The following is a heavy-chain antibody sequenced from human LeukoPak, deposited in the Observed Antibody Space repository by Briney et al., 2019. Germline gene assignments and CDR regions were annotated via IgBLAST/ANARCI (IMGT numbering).Heavy chain of an antibody. V-gene: IGHV3-7*03. CDR3: VSRASTMTDCYLASWRWFDH. J-gene: IGHJ5*02. Sequence: GGSLRLSCEASGLTFSRYWMTWVRQAPGKGLEWVANINEGGSEKNYGDSVKGRFTISRDNAKNSLYLQMNNLRDDDTAVYYWVSRASTMTDCYLASWRWFDHWGQGTPVTVSS. CDR1: GLTFSRYW. D-gene: IGHD2-21*02. CDR2: INEGGSEK.